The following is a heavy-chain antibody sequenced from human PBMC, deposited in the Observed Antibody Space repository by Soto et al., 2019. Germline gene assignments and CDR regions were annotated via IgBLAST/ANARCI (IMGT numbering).Heavy chain of an antibody. CDR2: IYPGDSDT. J-gene: IGHJ4*02. Sequence: GESLKISCKGSGYSFTSYWIGWVRQMPGKGLEWMGIIYPGDSDTRYSPSFQGQVTISADKSISTAYLQWSSLKASDTAMYYCARRCGYCGGGLDYFDYWGQGTLVTVSS. D-gene: IGHD2-21*01. CDR3: ARRCGYCGGGLDYFDY. V-gene: IGHV5-51*01. CDR1: GYSFTSYW.